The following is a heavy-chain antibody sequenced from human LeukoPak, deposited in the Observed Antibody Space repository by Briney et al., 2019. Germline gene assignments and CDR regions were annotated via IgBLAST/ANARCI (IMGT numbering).Heavy chain of an antibody. V-gene: IGHV3-11*06. Sequence: KPGGSLRLSCAASGSTFSDYYMSWIRQAPGKGLEWVSYISSSSSYTNYADSVKGRFTISRDNAKNSLYLQMNSLRAEDTAVYYCARVLLWFGELSDLYFDYWGQGTLVTVSS. CDR3: ARVLLWFGELSDLYFDY. J-gene: IGHJ4*02. CDR1: GSTFSDYY. CDR2: ISSSSSYT. D-gene: IGHD3-10*01.